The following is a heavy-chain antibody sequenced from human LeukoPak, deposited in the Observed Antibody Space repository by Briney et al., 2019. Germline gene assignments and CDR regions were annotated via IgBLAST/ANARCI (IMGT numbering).Heavy chain of an antibody. J-gene: IGHJ4*02. CDR2: IYYSGST. CDR1: GGSISSYY. Sequence: PSETLSLTCTVSGGSISSYYWSWIRQPPGKGLEWIGYIYYSGSTNYNPSLKSRVTISVDTSKNQFSLKLSSVTAADTAVYYCARAYGSGSYWYGYWGQGTLVTVSS. CDR3: ARAYGSGSYWYGY. D-gene: IGHD3-10*01. V-gene: IGHV4-59*01.